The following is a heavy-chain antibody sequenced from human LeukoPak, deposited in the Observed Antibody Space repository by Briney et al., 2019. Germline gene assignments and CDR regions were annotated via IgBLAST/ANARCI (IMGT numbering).Heavy chain of an antibody. D-gene: IGHD2-2*02. CDR3: AKDVVVVPAAILGLFDY. Sequence: QPGGSLRLSCAASGFTFSSYTMNWVRQAPGRGLEWVSAISGSGGSTYYADSVKGRFTISRDNSKNTLYLQMNSLRAEDTAVYYCAKDVVVVPAAILGLFDYWGQGTLVTVSS. CDR1: GFTFSSYT. J-gene: IGHJ4*02. CDR2: ISGSGGST. V-gene: IGHV3-23*01.